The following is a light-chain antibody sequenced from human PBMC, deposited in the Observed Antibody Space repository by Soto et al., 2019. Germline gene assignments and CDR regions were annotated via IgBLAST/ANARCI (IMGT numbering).Light chain of an antibody. V-gene: IGKV1-27*01. CDR3: QKYNRAPYWGFT. CDR1: QGIINY. CDR2: AAS. Sequence: DIQMTQYPSSLSASVGDRVTITCLASQGIINYVSWYQHKPGKVPKLLIYAASTLQSGVPSRFSGSGYGPDFTLTISSLPPEDVATYYLQKYNRAPYWGFTFGPGTNVDIK. J-gene: IGKJ3*01.